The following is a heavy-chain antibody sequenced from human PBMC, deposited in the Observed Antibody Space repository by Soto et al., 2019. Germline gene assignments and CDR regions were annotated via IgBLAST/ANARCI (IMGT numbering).Heavy chain of an antibody. CDR1: GGSITSSSYY. D-gene: IGHD1-20*01. CDR3: ARHVGSITFIDY. J-gene: IGHJ4*02. CDR2: IYYSENT. Sequence: SETLSLTCTVSGGSITSSSYYWGWIRQAPGEGLEWIGSIYYSENTYYNPSLKSRVTISVDTSNNQFSLNLNSVTAADTSVYYCARHVGSITFIDYWGQGTLVTVSS. V-gene: IGHV4-39*01.